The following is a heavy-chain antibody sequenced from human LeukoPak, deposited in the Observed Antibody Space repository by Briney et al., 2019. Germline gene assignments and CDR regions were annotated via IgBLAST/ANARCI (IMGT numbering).Heavy chain of an antibody. Sequence: HGESLKISCKGSGYSFTSYWISWVRQMPGKGLEWMGRIDPSDSYTNYSPSFQGHVTISADKSISTAYLRWSSLKASDTAMYYCASQVYYDSSGYFYNWFDPWGQGTLVTVSS. V-gene: IGHV5-10-1*01. CDR2: IDPSDSYT. D-gene: IGHD3-22*01. J-gene: IGHJ5*02. CDR3: ASQVYYDSSGYFYNWFDP. CDR1: GYSFTSYW.